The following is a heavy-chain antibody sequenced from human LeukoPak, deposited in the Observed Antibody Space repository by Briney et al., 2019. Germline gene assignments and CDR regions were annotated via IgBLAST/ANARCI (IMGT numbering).Heavy chain of an antibody. J-gene: IGHJ3*02. Sequence: SETLSLTCAIYGGSFSGYYWSWIRQPPGKGLEWIGEINHSASTNYNPSLKSRVTFSVDTSKNQFSLKLSSVTAADTAVYYCARLLSSDWYKGAFDIWGQGTMVTVSS. D-gene: IGHD6-19*01. CDR2: INHSAST. CDR3: ARLLSSDWYKGAFDI. CDR1: GGSFSGYY. V-gene: IGHV4-34*01.